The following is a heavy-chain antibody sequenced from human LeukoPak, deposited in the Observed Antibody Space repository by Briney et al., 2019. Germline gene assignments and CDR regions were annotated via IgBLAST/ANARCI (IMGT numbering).Heavy chain of an antibody. J-gene: IGHJ4*02. Sequence: SETLSLTCTVSGGSISITSYYWGWIRQPPGKGLEWIGSMYSSGSTYYNPSLKSRVTMSVDTSKNQFSLKLSSVTAADTAVYCCARDVVAAAGTWDYWGQGTLVTVSS. D-gene: IGHD6-13*01. CDR3: ARDVVAAAGTWDY. CDR2: MYSSGST. CDR1: GGSISITSYY. V-gene: IGHV4-39*07.